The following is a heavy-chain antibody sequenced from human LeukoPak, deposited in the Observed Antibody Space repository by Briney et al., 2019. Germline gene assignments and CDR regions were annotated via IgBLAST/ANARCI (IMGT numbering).Heavy chain of an antibody. CDR1: GYSFSNYW. CDR3: ARPRSDSTGYYPSYFDL. Sequence: GESLKISCTAFGYSFSNYWIAWVRLVPGKGLEWVAIIYPGVSDTRFNPSFQGHVTLSVDKSINTAYLQWSSLKASDTAMYYCARPRSDSTGYYPSYFDLWGRGTLLTVSS. D-gene: IGHD3-22*01. V-gene: IGHV5-51*01. CDR2: IYPGVSDT. J-gene: IGHJ2*01.